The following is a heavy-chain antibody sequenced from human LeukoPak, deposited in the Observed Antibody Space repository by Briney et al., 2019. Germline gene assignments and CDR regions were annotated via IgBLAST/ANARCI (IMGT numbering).Heavy chain of an antibody. J-gene: IGHJ4*02. D-gene: IGHD5-18*01. CDR1: GFTFINYS. Sequence: GGSLRLSCTASGFTFINYSMNWVRQAPGKGLEWVSSISTNSAFIYYSDSVKGRFTISRDNSKNTLYLQMNSLRPEDTAVYYCAKDPRDHTYGWSWRYFDYWGQGTLVTVSS. CDR2: ISTNSAFI. V-gene: IGHV3-21*01. CDR3: AKDPRDHTYGWSWRYFDY.